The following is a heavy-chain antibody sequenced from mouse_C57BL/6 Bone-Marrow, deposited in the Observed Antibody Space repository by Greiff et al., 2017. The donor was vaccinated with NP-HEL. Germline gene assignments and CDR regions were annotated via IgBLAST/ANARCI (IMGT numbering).Heavy chain of an antibody. J-gene: IGHJ4*01. D-gene: IGHD2-4*01. V-gene: IGHV1-52*01. CDR3: ARGGYYDYDVFHYYAMDY. CDR2: IDPSDSET. Sequence: QVQLQQPGAELVRPGSSVKLSCKASGYTFTSYWMHWVKQRPIQGLEWIGNIDPSDSETHYNQKFKDKATLTVDKSSSTAYMQLSSLTSEDSAVYYCARGGYYDYDVFHYYAMDYWGQGTSVTVSS. CDR1: GYTFTSYW.